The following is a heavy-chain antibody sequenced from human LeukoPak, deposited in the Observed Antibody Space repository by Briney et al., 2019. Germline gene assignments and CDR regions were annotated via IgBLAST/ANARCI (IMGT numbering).Heavy chain of an antibody. V-gene: IGHV3-23*01. Sequence: PGGSLRLSSAASGFTFTSYAMSWVRQAPGKGLEWVSAISGSGGSTYHADSVKGRFTISRDNSKNTLYLQMNSLRAEDTAVYYCAKMGVVAARPGTFDYWGQGTLVTVSS. J-gene: IGHJ4*02. D-gene: IGHD6-6*01. CDR3: AKMGVVAARPGTFDY. CDR2: ISGSGGST. CDR1: GFTFTSYA.